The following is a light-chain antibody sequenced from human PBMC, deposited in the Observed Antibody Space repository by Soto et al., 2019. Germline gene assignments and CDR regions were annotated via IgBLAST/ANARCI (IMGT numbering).Light chain of an antibody. CDR2: DAS. CDR3: QQRSNWPMYT. V-gene: IGKV3-11*01. CDR1: QSVSSY. Sequence: EIVLTQSPATLSLSPGERATLSCRASQSVSSYLAWYQQKPGQAPSLLIYDASTRATGIPARFSCSGSGTDFTLTISILEPEDFAVYYCQQRSNWPMYTFGQGTKLEIK. J-gene: IGKJ2*01.